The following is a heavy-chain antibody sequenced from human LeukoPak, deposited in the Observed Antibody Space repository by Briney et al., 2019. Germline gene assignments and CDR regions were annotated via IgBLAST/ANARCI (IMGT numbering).Heavy chain of an antibody. J-gene: IGHJ6*02. V-gene: IGHV3-11*05. Sequence: PGGSLRLSCAASGFTFSDYYMSWIRQAPGKGLEWVSYITTGSRSYTNHADSVKGRFTISRDNAKNSLYLQMNSLRAEDTALYYCARALPDFGTYYYGSGARRGMDVWGQGTTVTVSS. CDR3: ARALPDFGTYYYGSGARRGMDV. D-gene: IGHD3-10*01. CDR2: ITTGSRSYT. CDR1: GFTFSDYY.